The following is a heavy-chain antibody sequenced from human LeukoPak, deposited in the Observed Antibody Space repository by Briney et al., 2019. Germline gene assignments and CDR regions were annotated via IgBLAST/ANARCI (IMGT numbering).Heavy chain of an antibody. CDR2: IYGGGDT. D-gene: IGHD3-16*01. V-gene: IGHV3-66*04. CDR3: VRRERFGDLAY. Sequence: GGSLRLSCAASGFTVSGNYLSWVRQAPGKGLEWVSFIYGGGDTYYADSVRARFTISRDNSENTLYLQMNSLRAKDTAVYYCVRRERFGDLAYCGQGTLVTVSS. J-gene: IGHJ4*02. CDR1: GFTVSGNY.